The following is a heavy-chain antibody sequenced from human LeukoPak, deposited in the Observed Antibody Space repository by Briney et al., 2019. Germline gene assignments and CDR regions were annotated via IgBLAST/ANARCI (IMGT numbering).Heavy chain of an antibody. V-gene: IGHV3-21*04. CDR2: ISSSSSYI. Sequence: GGSLRLSCAASGFTFSSYSMSWVRQAPGKGLEWVSSISSSSSYIYYADSVKGRFTISRDNSKNTLYLQMNSLRAEDTAVYYCAKDDLWFGELLGLDYWGQGTLVTVSS. CDR1: GFTFSSYS. J-gene: IGHJ4*02. CDR3: AKDDLWFGELLGLDY. D-gene: IGHD3-10*01.